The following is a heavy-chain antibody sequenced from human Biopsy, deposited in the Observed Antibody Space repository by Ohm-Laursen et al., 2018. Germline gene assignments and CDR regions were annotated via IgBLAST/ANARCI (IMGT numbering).Heavy chain of an antibody. CDR3: GRAVRNQLLTDP. D-gene: IGHD1-7*01. CDR2: LNPVSGNS. V-gene: IGHV1-8*01. J-gene: IGHJ5*02. CDR1: GYTFTSYD. Sequence: SVKASCKASGYTFTSYDITWVRQASGQGPEWIGWLNPVSGNSNFGQKFRGRVTVTSDTSISTAYMELSGLTSGDTATYYCGRAVRNQLLTDPWGQGTLVTVTS.